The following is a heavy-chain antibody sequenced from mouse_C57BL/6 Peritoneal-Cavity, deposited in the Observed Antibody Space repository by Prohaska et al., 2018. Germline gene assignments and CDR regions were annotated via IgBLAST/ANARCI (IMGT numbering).Heavy chain of an antibody. Sequence: QVQLQQPGAELVKPGASVKLSCKASGYTFTSYWMQWVKQRPGQGLECIGEIDPSDSYTNYNQKFKGKATLTVDTSSSTAYMQRSSLTSEDSAVYYCARDTTVVARYWGQGTTLTVSS. D-gene: IGHD1-1*01. CDR2: IDPSDSYT. CDR1: GYTFTSYW. V-gene: IGHV1-50*01. CDR3: ARDTTVVARY. J-gene: IGHJ2*01.